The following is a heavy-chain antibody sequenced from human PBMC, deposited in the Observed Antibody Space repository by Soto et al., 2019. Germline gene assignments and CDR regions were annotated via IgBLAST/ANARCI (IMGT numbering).Heavy chain of an antibody. CDR3: AKSRCSSTSCDLGAFDI. V-gene: IGHV3-23*01. CDR2: ISGSGGST. D-gene: IGHD2-2*01. Sequence: GGSLRLSCVASGFTFSSYAMSWVRQAPGKGLEWVSAISGSGGSTYYADSVKGRFTISRDNSKNTLYLQMNSLRAEDTAVYYCAKSRCSSTSCDLGAFDIWGQGTMVTVSS. J-gene: IGHJ3*02. CDR1: GFTFSSYA.